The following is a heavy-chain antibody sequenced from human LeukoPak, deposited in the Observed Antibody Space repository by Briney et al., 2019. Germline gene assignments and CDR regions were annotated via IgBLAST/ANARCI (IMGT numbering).Heavy chain of an antibody. V-gene: IGHV4-59*01. J-gene: IGHJ4*02. CDR2: IYYSGST. CDR3: ARSGYSSGWYAGY. D-gene: IGHD6-19*01. CDR1: GGSLSSYY. Sequence: SETLSLTCTVSGGSLSSYYWSWIRQPPGKGLEWIGYIYYSGSTNYNPSLKSRVTISVDTSKNQFSLKLSSVTAADTAVYYCARSGYSSGWYAGYWGQGTLVTVSS.